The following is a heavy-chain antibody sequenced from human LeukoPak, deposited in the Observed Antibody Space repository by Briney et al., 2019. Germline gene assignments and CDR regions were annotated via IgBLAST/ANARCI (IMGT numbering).Heavy chain of an antibody. V-gene: IGHV4-59*08. D-gene: IGHD3-3*01. CDR1: GGSISSYY. CDR2: IYYSGST. Sequence: PSETLSLTCTVSGGSISSYYWSWIRQPPGKGLEWIGYIYYSGSTNYNPSLKSRVTISVDTSKNQFSLKLSSVTAADTAVYYCARLGSGNPDYWGQGTLVTVSS. CDR3: ARLGSGNPDY. J-gene: IGHJ4*02.